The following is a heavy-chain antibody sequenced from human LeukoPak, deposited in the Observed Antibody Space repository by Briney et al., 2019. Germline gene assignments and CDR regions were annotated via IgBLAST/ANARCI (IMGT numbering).Heavy chain of an antibody. V-gene: IGHV3-23*01. CDR3: AKDHESDGYPCLDH. CDR2: ISASGP. Sequence: GGSLRLSCAASGFTFSRLAMTWVRQAPGKGLEWVSTISASGPYYADAVRGRITISRDNSRNTLRLQMDSLRAEDTAVYYCAKDHESDGYPCLDHWGLGTLVTVSS. CDR1: GFTFSRLA. J-gene: IGHJ4*02. D-gene: IGHD3-22*01.